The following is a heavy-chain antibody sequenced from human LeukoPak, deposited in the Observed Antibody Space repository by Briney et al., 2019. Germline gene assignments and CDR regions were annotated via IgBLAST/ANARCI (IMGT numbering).Heavy chain of an antibody. D-gene: IGHD6-6*01. Sequence: SVKVSCKASGGTFSSYAISWVRQAPGQGLEWMGGIIPIFGTANYAQKFQGRVTITTDESTSTAYMELSSLRSEDTAVYYCARAGVAARPLSDAFDIWGQGTMVTVSS. CDR1: GGTFSSYA. J-gene: IGHJ3*02. CDR2: IIPIFGTA. CDR3: ARAGVAARPLSDAFDI. V-gene: IGHV1-69*05.